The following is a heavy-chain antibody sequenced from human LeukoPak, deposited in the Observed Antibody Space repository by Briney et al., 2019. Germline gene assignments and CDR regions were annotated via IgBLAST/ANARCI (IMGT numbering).Heavy chain of an antibody. CDR1: GGSVSSGRYY. D-gene: IGHD3-16*02. V-gene: IGHV4-61*01. CDR3: ARGHYDYVWGSYRC. CDR2: IYNSGST. Sequence: SETLSLSCIVSGGSVSSGRYYWSWIRQPPGKELEWVGYIYNSGSTYYNPSLKSRVTISVDTSKNQFSLKLGSVTAADTAVYYCARGHYDYVWGSYRCWGQGALVTVSS. J-gene: IGHJ4*02.